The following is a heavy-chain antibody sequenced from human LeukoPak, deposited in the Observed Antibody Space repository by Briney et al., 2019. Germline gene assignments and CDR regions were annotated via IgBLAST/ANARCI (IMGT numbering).Heavy chain of an antibody. Sequence: GGSLRLSCAASGFTFSSYSINWVRQAPGKGLEWVSSISISSSYIYYADSVKGRFTISRDNAKNSLYLQMNSLRAEDTAVYYCARGPQKNGHSSGYPGYFDYWGQGTLVTVSS. D-gene: IGHD3-22*01. CDR2: ISISSSYI. CDR1: GFTFSSYS. J-gene: IGHJ4*02. V-gene: IGHV3-21*01. CDR3: ARGPQKNGHSSGYPGYFDY.